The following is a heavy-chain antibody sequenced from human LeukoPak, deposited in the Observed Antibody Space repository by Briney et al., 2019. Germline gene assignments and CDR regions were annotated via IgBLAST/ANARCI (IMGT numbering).Heavy chain of an antibody. CDR3: TTNNQSSSLHFDC. CDR2: ISSSSSYI. D-gene: IGHD1/OR15-1a*01. J-gene: IGHJ4*02. CDR1: GFTFSSYS. Sequence: GGSLRLSCAASGFTFSSYSMNWVRQAPGKGLEWVSSISSSSSYIYYADSVKGRFTISRDNAKNSLYLQMNSLKTEDTAVYYCTTNNQSSSLHFDCWGQGTLVTVSS. V-gene: IGHV3-21*03.